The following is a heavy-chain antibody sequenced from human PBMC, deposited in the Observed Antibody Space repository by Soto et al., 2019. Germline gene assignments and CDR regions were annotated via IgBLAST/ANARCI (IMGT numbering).Heavy chain of an antibody. J-gene: IGHJ5*01. Sequence: QVQLVQSGAEVKKPGSSVKVSCKSSGITFKTYSVSWVRQAPGHGLEWMGGVIPILGKPMYEQMFQYRFTITADESSQTLFMQLTSLTSDDTAVYYCARLWGIADHDSWGQGTRVTVSS. CDR2: VIPILGKP. CDR1: GITFKTYS. CDR3: ARLWGIADHDS. D-gene: IGHD2-21*01. V-gene: IGHV1-69*12.